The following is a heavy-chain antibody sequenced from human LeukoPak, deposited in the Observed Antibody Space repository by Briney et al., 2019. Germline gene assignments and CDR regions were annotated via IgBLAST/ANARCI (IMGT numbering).Heavy chain of an antibody. CDR1: GFNFRIYG. CDR3: AKGINFQEDRSIYYWGAFDI. V-gene: IGHV3-23*01. D-gene: IGHD3-22*01. Sequence: PGGSLRLSCAVSGFNFRIYGMSWVRQAPGKGLEWVSGMSASGVGTHYADSVKGRFTISRDNSKNTLFLQMNSLRVDDTAFYYCAKGINFQEDRSIYYWGAFDIWGQGTMVTVSS. CDR2: MSASGVGT. J-gene: IGHJ3*02.